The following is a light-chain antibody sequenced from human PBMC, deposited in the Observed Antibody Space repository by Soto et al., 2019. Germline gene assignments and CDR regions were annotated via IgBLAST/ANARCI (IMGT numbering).Light chain of an antibody. CDR3: SSYTTSTTVV. CDR2: EVS. V-gene: IGLV2-14*03. J-gene: IGLJ1*01. CDR1: TSDVGGYNL. Sequence: QSVLTQPASVSGSPGQSITISCSGTTSDVGGYNLVSWYQQHTAKAPKLMIYEVSSRPSGVSNRFSGSKSGNTASLTISGLQPEDEADYYCSSYTTSTTVVFGTGTKVTVL.